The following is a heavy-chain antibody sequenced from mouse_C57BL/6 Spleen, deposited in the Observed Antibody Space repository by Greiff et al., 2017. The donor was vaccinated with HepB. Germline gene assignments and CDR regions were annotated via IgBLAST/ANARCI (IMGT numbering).Heavy chain of an antibody. D-gene: IGHD1-1*01. CDR3: TRESTVVATDWYFDV. Sequence: EVQVVESGEGLVKPGGSLKLSCAASGFTFSSYAMSWVRQTPEKRLEWVAYISSGGDYIYYADTVKGRFTISRDNARNTLYLQMSSLKSEDTAMYYCTRESTVVATDWYFDVWGTGTTVTVSS. CDR2: ISSGGDYI. J-gene: IGHJ1*03. CDR1: GFTFSSYA. V-gene: IGHV5-9-1*02.